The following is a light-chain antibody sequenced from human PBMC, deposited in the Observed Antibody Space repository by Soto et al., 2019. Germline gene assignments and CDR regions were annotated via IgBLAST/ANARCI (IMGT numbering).Light chain of an antibody. CDR1: RSDNGASNS. CDR2: EAT. V-gene: IGLV2-14*01. Sequence: QSALTQPASVSGSPGQSITISCAGTRSDNGASNSVSWYQHLPGRSPTLIIYEATNRPSGVSERFSGSKAGDTASLTISGLHAPEDPDYPGRFFTGIASQDVVGPVTMVTVL. J-gene: IGLJ1*01. CDR3: RFFTGIASQDV.